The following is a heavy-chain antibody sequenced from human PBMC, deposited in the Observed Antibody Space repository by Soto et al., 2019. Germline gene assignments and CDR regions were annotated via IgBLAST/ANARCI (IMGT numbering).Heavy chain of an antibody. CDR1: GDSISNYY. CDR3: VTSYGGKTFPFDY. J-gene: IGHJ4*02. Sequence: SETLSLTCTVSGDSISNYYWSWIRQPPGKGLEWIGYIYYTGTTNYNPSLKSRVTLSVDTSKNQFSLKLSSVTAADTAIYYCVTSYGGKTFPFDYWGQGTLVTVSS. V-gene: IGHV4-59*01. CDR2: IYYTGTT. D-gene: IGHD4-17*01.